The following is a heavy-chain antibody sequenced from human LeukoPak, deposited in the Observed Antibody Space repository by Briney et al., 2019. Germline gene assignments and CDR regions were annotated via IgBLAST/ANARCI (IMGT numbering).Heavy chain of an antibody. CDR3: ARGQVQGSALGVGY. CDR1: GGSISSSSHY. CDR2: IDYSGTT. D-gene: IGHD3-3*01. V-gene: IGHV4-39*07. Sequence: SETLSLTCTVSGGSISSSSHYWGWIRQPPGKGLEWIGSIDYSGTTSYNPPLKSRVTISVDTSRNQFSLKLSSVTAADTAVYYCARGQVQGSALGVGYWGQGIMVTVSS. J-gene: IGHJ4*02.